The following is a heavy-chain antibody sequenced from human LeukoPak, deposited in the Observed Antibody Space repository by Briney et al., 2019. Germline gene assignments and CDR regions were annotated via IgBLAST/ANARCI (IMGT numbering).Heavy chain of an antibody. J-gene: IGHJ4*02. CDR1: GGSISSSSYY. V-gene: IGHV4-39*01. D-gene: IGHD3-10*01. CDR3: ARSFYYYGSGTFDY. CDR2: IYYSGST. Sequence: SETLSLTCTVSGGSISSSSYYWGWIRQPPGKGLEWIGSIYYSGSTYYNPSLKSRVTISVDTSKNQFSLKLSSVTAADTAVYYCARSFYYYGSGTFDYWGQGTLVTVSS.